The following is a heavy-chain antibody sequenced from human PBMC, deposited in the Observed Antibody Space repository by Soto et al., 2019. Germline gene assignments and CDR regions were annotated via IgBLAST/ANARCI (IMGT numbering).Heavy chain of an antibody. V-gene: IGHV4-4*02. CDR3: ASERGAGTDKGFDY. J-gene: IGHJ4*02. Sequence: QVQLQESGPGLVQPSGTLSLSCAVSGGSISTHNWWHWIRQTTGQGREWIGEIHHIGNTNYSPSLKSRITMSLDQSTNQFSLSLTSVTAADTAVYYCASERGAGTDKGFDYWGQGTLVTVAS. CDR2: IHHIGNT. CDR1: GGSISTHNW. D-gene: IGHD6-19*01.